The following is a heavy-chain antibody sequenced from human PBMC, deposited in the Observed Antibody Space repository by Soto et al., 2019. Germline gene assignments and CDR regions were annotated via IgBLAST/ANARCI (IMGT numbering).Heavy chain of an antibody. CDR1: GGTFSSYA. V-gene: IGHV1-69*01. CDR3: ARTAGYYYYGMEV. Sequence: QVQLVQSGAEVKQPGSSVKVSCKASGGTFSSYAIRWVRQAPGQGLEWMGGTIPTFGTANYAEKFQGRVTITADESTSKAYTELSSLRSGGTAVYYCARTAGYYYYGMEVWGRGTTVTVSS. J-gene: IGHJ6*02. CDR2: TIPTFGTA.